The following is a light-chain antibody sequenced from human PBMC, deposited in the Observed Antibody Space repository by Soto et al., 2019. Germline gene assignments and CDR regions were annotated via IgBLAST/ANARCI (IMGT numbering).Light chain of an antibody. CDR3: QTYDTGVSGSI. CDR2: GTI. J-gene: IGLJ2*01. Sequence: QSVLTQPPSVSGAPGQRVALSCAGTSSNIGAGYDVHWYQHLPGQAPKLLIFGTINRPSGVPDRFSGCKSVTSASLAISGREAADEGYYYCQTYDTGVSGSIFGGGTKLTVL. CDR1: SSNIGAGYD. V-gene: IGLV1-40*01.